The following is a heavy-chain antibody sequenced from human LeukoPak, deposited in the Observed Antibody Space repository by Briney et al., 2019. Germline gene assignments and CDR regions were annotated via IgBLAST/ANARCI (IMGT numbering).Heavy chain of an antibody. J-gene: IGHJ4*02. Sequence: SETLSLTCAVYGGSFSGYYWSWIRQAPGKGLEWIGEINHSGSTNYNPSLKSRVTISVDTSKNQFSLKLSSVTAADTAVYYCARSIYDSSGYLDYWGQGTLVTVSP. CDR2: INHSGST. D-gene: IGHD3-22*01. CDR1: GGSFSGYY. CDR3: ARSIYDSSGYLDY. V-gene: IGHV4-34*01.